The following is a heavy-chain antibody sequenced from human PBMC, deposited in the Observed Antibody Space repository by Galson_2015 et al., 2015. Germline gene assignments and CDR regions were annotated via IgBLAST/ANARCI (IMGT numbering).Heavy chain of an antibody. J-gene: IGHJ3*02. CDR2: LHYDGSNK. Sequence: SLRLSCAASRFTFSSYGMNWVRQAPGKGLEWVAFLHYDGSNKDYADSVKGRFTISRDNSKNTLYLQLNSLRAEDTAVYYCARDGGTVELANRGAFDMWGQGTMVTVSS. D-gene: IGHD5-24*01. CDR1: RFTFSSYG. V-gene: IGHV3-30*02. CDR3: ARDGGTVELANRGAFDM.